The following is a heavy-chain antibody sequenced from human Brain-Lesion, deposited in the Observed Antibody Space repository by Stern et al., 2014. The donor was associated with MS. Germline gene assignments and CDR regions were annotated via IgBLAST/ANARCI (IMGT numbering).Heavy chain of an antibody. J-gene: IGHJ6*02. Sequence: QVQLQESGPGLVKPSQTLSLSCTVSGGSISSGGYYWSWIRQPAGKGLEWIGRIFNSGRTSYNPSLNSRGLLSIDTLKNQFSLRLNSMTAADTAVYYCARGRVVPGFQYYATDVWGQGTTVIVSS. CDR2: IFNSGRT. V-gene: IGHV4-61*02. CDR1: GGSISSGGYY. CDR3: ARGRVVPGFQYYATDV. D-gene: IGHD2-2*01.